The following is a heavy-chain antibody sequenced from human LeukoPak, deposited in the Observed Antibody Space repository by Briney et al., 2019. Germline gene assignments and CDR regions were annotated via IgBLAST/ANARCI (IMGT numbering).Heavy chain of an antibody. D-gene: IGHD1-26*01. CDR2: ISSSSSYI. CDR1: GFTFSTYS. V-gene: IGHV3-21*01. Sequence: GGSLRLSCAASGFTFSTYSMNWVRQTPGKGLEWVSSISSSSSYIYYADSMKGRFSISRDNAKSSLYLQMNSLRAEDTAVYYCARDVGSLWWGQGTLVTVSS. J-gene: IGHJ4*02. CDR3: ARDVGSLW.